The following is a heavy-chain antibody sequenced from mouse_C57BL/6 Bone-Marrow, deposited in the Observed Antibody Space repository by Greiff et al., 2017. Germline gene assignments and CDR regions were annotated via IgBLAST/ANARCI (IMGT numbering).Heavy chain of an antibody. Sequence: VQLKESGPGLVKPSPSLSLTCSVTGYSITSGYYWNWIRQFPGNKLEWMGYISYDGSNNYNPSLKNRISITRDTSKNQFFLKLNSVTTEDTATYYCAREGTTVVGDYWGQGTTLTVSS. D-gene: IGHD1-1*01. CDR2: ISYDGSN. V-gene: IGHV3-6*01. J-gene: IGHJ2*01. CDR3: AREGTTVVGDY. CDR1: GYSITSGYY.